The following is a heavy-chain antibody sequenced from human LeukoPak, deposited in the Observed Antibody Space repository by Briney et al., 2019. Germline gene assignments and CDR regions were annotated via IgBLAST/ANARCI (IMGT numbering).Heavy chain of an antibody. J-gene: IGHJ3*02. CDR2: ISYDGSSK. V-gene: IGHV3-30*18. CDR3: AKGDAFDI. Sequence: GRSLRLSCAASGFTFSSYGMHWVRQAPGKGLEWVAVISYDGSSKYYADSVKGRFTISRDNSKSTLYLQMNSLRAEDTAVYYCAKGDAFDIWGQGTMVTVSS. CDR1: GFTFSSYG.